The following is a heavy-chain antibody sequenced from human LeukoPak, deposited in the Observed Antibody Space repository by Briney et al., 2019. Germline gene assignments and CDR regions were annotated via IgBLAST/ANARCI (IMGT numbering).Heavy chain of an antibody. CDR2: MYYSGST. J-gene: IGHJ5*02. CDR3: ARPYYYDSRIDP. D-gene: IGHD3-22*01. CDR1: GGSISSGDYY. Sequence: SQTLSLTCTVSGGSISSGDYYWSWIRLPPGKGLEWIAYMYYSGSTYYNPSLKSRVTMSADTSKNQLSLKLSSVTAADTAVYYCARPYYYDSRIDPWGQGILVTVSS. V-gene: IGHV4-30-4*01.